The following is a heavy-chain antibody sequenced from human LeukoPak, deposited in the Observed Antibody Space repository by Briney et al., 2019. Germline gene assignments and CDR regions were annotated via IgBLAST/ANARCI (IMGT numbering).Heavy chain of an antibody. CDR3: ARSFLSIAAAATDY. J-gene: IGHJ4*02. D-gene: IGHD6-13*01. Sequence: GGSLRLSCAASGFTFRSYSMNWVRQAPGKGLEWVSSISSSSSYIYYADSVKGRFTISGDNAKNSLYLQMNSLRAEDTAVYYCARSFLSIAAAATDYWGQGTLVTVSS. CDR1: GFTFRSYS. CDR2: ISSSSSYI. V-gene: IGHV3-21*01.